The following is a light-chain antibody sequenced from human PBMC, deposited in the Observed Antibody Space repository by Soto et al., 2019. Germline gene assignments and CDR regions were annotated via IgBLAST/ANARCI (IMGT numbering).Light chain of an antibody. CDR2: DVS. Sequence: QSALTQPASVSGSPGQAITISCTGTSSDVGGYNYVSWYQQYPGKAPKLIIFDVSNRPSGVSDRFSGSKSGNTASLASSGLQAEDEADYYCNSYTRSNPLVFGGGTKLTVL. V-gene: IGLV2-14*01. J-gene: IGLJ2*01. CDR3: NSYTRSNPLV. CDR1: SSDVGGYNY.